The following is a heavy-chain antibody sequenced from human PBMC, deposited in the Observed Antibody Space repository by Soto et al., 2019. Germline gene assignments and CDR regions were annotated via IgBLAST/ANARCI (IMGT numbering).Heavy chain of an antibody. V-gene: IGHV1-18*01. CDR2: ISAYNGNT. Sequence: ASVKVSCKASGYTFTSYGISWVRQAPGQGLEWLGWISAYNGNTNYAQKLQGRVTMTTDTSTSTAYMELRSLRSDDTAVYYCARGAYDFWSEYNDDAFDIWGQGTMVTVSS. CDR3: ARGAYDFWSEYNDDAFDI. J-gene: IGHJ3*02. CDR1: GYTFTSYG. D-gene: IGHD3-3*01.